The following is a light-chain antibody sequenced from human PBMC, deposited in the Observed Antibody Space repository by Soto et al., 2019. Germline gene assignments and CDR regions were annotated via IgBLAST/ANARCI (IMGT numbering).Light chain of an antibody. CDR2: YDS. CDR3: QVWDSSSDHDV. V-gene: IGLV3-21*04. CDR1: NIRTKS. Sequence: SYELTQPPSVSVAPGKTARITCGVNNIRTKSVHWYQQKPGQAPVLVIYYDSDRPSGIPERFSGSNSGNAATLTISSVEAGDEADYYCQVWDSSSDHDVFGTGTKLTVL. J-gene: IGLJ1*01.